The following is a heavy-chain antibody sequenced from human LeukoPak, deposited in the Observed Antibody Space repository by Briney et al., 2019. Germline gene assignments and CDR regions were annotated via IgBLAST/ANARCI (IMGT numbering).Heavy chain of an antibody. D-gene: IGHD4-17*01. V-gene: IGHV1-18*01. CDR1: SYTFTSYG. J-gene: IGHJ5*02. CDR3: ARVPHDYGDYRSWFDP. Sequence: ASVKVSCKASSYTFTSYGISWVRQAPGQGLEWMGWISAYNGNTNYAQKLQGRVTMTTDTSTSTAYMELRSLRSDDTAVYYCARVPHDYGDYRSWFDPWGQGTLVTVSS. CDR2: ISAYNGNT.